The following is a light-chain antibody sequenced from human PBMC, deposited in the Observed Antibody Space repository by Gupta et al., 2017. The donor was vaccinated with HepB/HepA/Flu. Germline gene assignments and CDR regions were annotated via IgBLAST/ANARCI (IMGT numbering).Light chain of an antibody. V-gene: IGKV1-5*03. J-gene: IGKJ1*01. CDR1: QSISSW. Sequence: DIQMTQSPSTLSASVGDRVTITCRASQSISSWLAWYQQKPGKAPKLLIYKASSLESGVPSRFSGSGSGKEFTLTISSRQPDDFATYYCQQYKSYSPWTFGQGTXVEIK. CDR3: QQYKSYSPWT. CDR2: KAS.